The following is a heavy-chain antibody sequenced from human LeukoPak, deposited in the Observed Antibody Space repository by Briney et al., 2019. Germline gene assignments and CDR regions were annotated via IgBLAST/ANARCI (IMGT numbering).Heavy chain of an antibody. CDR3: ARDLRWEPHYYYYYYMDV. CDR2: SYTSGST. Sequence: SETLSLTCTVSGGSISSYYWSWIRQPAGKGLEWIGRSYTSGSTNYNPSLKSRVTMSVDTSKNQFSLKLSSVTAADTAVYYCARDLRWEPHYYYYYYMDVWGKGTTVTVSS. J-gene: IGHJ6*03. V-gene: IGHV4-4*07. CDR1: GGSISSYY. D-gene: IGHD1-26*01.